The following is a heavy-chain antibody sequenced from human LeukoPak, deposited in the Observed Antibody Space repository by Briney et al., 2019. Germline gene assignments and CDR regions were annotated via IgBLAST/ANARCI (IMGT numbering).Heavy chain of an antibody. CDR1: GFTVSNKY. J-gene: IGHJ4*02. CDR2: ISSSSSNI. D-gene: IGHD1-1*01. CDR3: ARCTTGRTFGSLREIKRSREIDY. Sequence: GGSLRLSCAASGFTVSNKYMTWVRQAPGKGLEWVSSISSSSSNIYYAGSVKGRFTISRDNAKNSLYLQMNSLRVEDTAVYYCARCTTGRTFGSLREIKRSREIDYWGQGTLVTVSS. V-gene: IGHV3-21*01.